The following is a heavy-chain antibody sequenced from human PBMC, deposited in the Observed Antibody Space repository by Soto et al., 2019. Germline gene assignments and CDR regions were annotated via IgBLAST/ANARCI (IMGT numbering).Heavy chain of an antibody. CDR1: GGSISSYY. CDR2: IDTSGTT. V-gene: IGHV4-4*07. CDR3: ARGSPEGTMVRGVTISSSEGMDV. J-gene: IGHJ6*02. Sequence: PSETLSLTCTVSGGSISSYYVSWIRQSAGKGLEWIGRIDTSGTTNYNPSLKSRVTMSVDASKNHFSLNLSSVTAADTAVYYCARGSPEGTMVRGVTISSSEGMDVWGQGTTVTVSS. D-gene: IGHD3-10*01.